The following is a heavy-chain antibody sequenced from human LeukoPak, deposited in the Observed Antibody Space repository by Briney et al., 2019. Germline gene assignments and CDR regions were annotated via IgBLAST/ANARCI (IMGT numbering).Heavy chain of an antibody. CDR1: GYTFTSYG. V-gene: IGHV1-69*06. CDR2: IIPIFGTA. J-gene: IGHJ6*03. CDR3: ASAPQTSPYYYYYYMDV. Sequence: SVKVSCKASGYTFTSYGISWVRQAPGQGLEWMGGIIPIFGTANYAQKFQGRVTITADKSTSTAYMELSSLRSEDTAVYYCASAPQTSPYYYYYYMDVWGKGTTVTVSS.